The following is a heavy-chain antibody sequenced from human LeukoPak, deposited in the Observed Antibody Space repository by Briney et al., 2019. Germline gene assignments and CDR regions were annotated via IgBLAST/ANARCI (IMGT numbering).Heavy chain of an antibody. CDR1: GFTFSNAW. J-gene: IGHJ4*02. D-gene: IGHD3-16*02. CDR2: IKSKTDGGTT. V-gene: IGHV3-15*01. Sequence: GGSLRLSCAASGFTFSNAWMSWVRQAPGKGLEWVGRIKSKTDGGTTGYAAPVKGRFTISRDDSKNTLYLQMNSLKTEDTAVYYCTLYDYVWGSYRRTTLLDYWGQGTLVTVSS. CDR3: TLYDYVWGSYRRTTLLDY.